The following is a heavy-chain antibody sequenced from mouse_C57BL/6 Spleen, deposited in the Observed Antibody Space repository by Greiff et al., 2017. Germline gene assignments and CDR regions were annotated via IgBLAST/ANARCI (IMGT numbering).Heavy chain of an antibody. D-gene: IGHD4-1*01. CDR3: AGSRTGTFAY. J-gene: IGHJ3*01. CDR1: GYTFTSYW. CDR2: IYPSDSET. Sequence: QVQLQQPGAELVRPGSSVKLSCKASGYTFTSYWMDWVKQRPGQGLEWIGNIYPSDSETHYNQKFKDKATLTVDKSSSTAYMQLSSLTSEDSAVYYCAGSRTGTFAYWGQGTLVTVSA. V-gene: IGHV1-61*01.